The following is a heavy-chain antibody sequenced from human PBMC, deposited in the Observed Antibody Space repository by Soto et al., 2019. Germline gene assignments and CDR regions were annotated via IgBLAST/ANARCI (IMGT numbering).Heavy chain of an antibody. J-gene: IGHJ6*02. CDR2: IYYSGST. V-gene: IGHV4-31*03. CDR3: ATGVFLEWFFMDV. D-gene: IGHD3-3*01. CDR1: GSSISNGGYY. Sequence: PSGTLSLTCTVSGSSISNGGYYWSWIRQHPGKGLEWIGYIYYSGSTYYNPSLKSRVTVSVDTSKNQFSLKLNSVTAADTAVYYCATGVFLEWFFMDVWGQGTTVTVSS.